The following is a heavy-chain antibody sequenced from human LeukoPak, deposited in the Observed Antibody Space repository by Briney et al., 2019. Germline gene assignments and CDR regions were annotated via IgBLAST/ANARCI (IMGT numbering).Heavy chain of an antibody. CDR1: GFTFSGYA. Sequence: PGGSLRLSCAASGFTFSGYAMSWVRQAPGEGLEWVSAISGSGGSTYYADSVKGRFTISRDNSKNTLYLQMNSLRAEDTAVYYCAREGYCSSTSCYIYFQHWGQGTLVTVSS. J-gene: IGHJ1*01. V-gene: IGHV3-23*01. CDR2: ISGSGGST. CDR3: AREGYCSSTSCYIYFQH. D-gene: IGHD2-2*02.